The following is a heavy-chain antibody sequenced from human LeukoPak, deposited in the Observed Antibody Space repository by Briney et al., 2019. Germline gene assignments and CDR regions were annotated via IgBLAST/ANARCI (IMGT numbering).Heavy chain of an antibody. V-gene: IGHV3-23*01. CDR1: GFTFSGNG. CDR3: AKVRGYVSWPHFDY. Sequence: QPGGSLRLSCEASGFTFSGNGMSWVRQAPGKGLEWVSTISADGVSAYYADSVKGRFTISRDNSKNTLYLQFNTLRVEDTAVYYCAKVRGYVSWPHFDYWGPGTVVTVSS. J-gene: IGHJ4*02. D-gene: IGHD3-10*02. CDR2: ISADGVSA.